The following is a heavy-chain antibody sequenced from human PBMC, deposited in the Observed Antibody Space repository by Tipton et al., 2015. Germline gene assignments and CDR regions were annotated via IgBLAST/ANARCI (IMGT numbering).Heavy chain of an antibody. CDR1: GFTFSNYY. J-gene: IGHJ4*02. CDR2: IDSSGRTI. V-gene: IGHV3-11*01. CDR3: AKERTYYDFWSGYYQGAFDS. D-gene: IGHD3-3*01. Sequence: SLRLSCAASGFTFSNYYMSWIRQAPGKGLEWLSYIDSSGRTIYYTDSVKGRFTISRDNSKNSLYLQMNGLRADDTAVYYCAKERTYYDFWSGYYQGAFDSWGQGTLVTVPS.